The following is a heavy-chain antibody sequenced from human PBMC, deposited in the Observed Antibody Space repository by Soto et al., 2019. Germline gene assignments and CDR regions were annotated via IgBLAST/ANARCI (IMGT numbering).Heavy chain of an antibody. D-gene: IGHD5-18*01. CDR2: IYYSGST. Sequence: PSETLSLTCTVSGGSISSGGYYWSWIRQHPGKGLEWIGYIYYSGSTYYNPSLKSRVTISVDTSKNQFSLKLSSVTAADTAVYYCARAGVSTAMVSFHITPGAFDIWGQGTMLTVSS. J-gene: IGHJ3*02. CDR1: GGSISSGGYY. V-gene: IGHV4-31*03. CDR3: ARAGVSTAMVSFHITPGAFDI.